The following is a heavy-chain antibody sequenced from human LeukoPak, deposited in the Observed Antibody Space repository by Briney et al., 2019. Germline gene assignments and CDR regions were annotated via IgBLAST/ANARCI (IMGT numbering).Heavy chain of an antibody. V-gene: IGHV3-49*04. J-gene: IGHJ4*02. Sequence: PGGSLRLSCTASGFTFGDYAMNWVRQAPGKGPEWVGFITSKAYGGTREYAASVKGRLTISRDDSKSIAYLQMNSLKTEDTAVYYCSRMTYCRGGSCSFDDWGQGTLVTVSS. CDR1: GFTFGDYA. CDR2: ITSKAYGGTR. CDR3: SRMTYCRGGSCSFDD. D-gene: IGHD2-15*01.